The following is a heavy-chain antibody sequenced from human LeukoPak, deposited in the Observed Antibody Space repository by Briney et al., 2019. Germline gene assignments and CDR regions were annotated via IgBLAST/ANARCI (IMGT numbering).Heavy chain of an antibody. V-gene: IGHV3-53*01. CDR1: GFTISTNY. CDR3: ARAPFYYDSSGYPYFDG. J-gene: IGHJ4*02. D-gene: IGHD3-22*01. CDR2: MYTGGST. Sequence: PGGSLRLSCAASGFTISTNYMSWVRQAPGKGLEWVSVMYTGGSTYYADSVKGRFNISRDNSKNTLYLQMNSLRAEDTALYYCARAPFYYDSSGYPYFDGWGQGTLVTVSS.